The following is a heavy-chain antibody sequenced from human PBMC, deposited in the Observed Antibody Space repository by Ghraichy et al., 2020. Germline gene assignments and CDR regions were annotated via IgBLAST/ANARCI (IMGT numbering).Heavy chain of an antibody. J-gene: IGHJ3*02. Sequence: SETLSLTCTVSGGSISSYYWSWIRQPPGKGLEWIGYIYYSGSTNYNPSLKSRVTISVDTSKNQFSLKLSSVTAADTAVYYCARISPMTTSDAFDIWGQGTMVTVSS. CDR3: ARISPMTTSDAFDI. V-gene: IGHV4-59*01. CDR2: IYYSGST. D-gene: IGHD4-11*01. CDR1: GGSISSYY.